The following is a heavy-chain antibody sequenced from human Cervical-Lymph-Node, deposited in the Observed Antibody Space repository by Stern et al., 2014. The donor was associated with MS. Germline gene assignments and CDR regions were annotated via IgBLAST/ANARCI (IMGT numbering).Heavy chain of an antibody. J-gene: IGHJ5*02. V-gene: IGHV1-69*09. CDR3: ARGVVSNRAAATLHNLFDP. Sequence: VQLVQSGAEVKKPGSSMNVSCKTSGGTFSSSYAITWMRQAPGQRLEWMGRLIPILGLANYAQKFQGRVTITADTSTSTTYMELSSLRSEDTAVYYCARGVVSNRAAATLHNLFDPWGQGTLVTVSS. CDR1: GGTFSSSYA. CDR2: LIPILGLA. D-gene: IGHD2-15*01.